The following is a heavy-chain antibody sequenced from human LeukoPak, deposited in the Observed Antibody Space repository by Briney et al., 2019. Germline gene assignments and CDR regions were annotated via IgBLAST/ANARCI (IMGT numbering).Heavy chain of an antibody. Sequence: GASPEISCEGSGFSFTTYWIGWVRQLPGKGLEWMGIIYPGDSDTRYSPFLQGQVTISADKSSSTAYLQWSSLKASDTAMYYCARRGPVAAAGYYFDYWGQGTLVTVSS. V-gene: IGHV5-51*01. D-gene: IGHD6-13*01. CDR3: ARRGPVAAAGYYFDY. CDR1: GFSFTTYW. J-gene: IGHJ4*02. CDR2: IYPGDSDT.